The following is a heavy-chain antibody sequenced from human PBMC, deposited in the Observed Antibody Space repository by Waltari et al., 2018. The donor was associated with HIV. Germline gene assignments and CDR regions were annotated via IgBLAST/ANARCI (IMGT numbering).Heavy chain of an antibody. J-gene: IGHJ4*02. Sequence: QVQLVQSGSELTKPGTSVKLSCKSSGYPFTTNSLNWVRQAPGQGLGWMGWINTNTGNPMYAQGFTGRFVFSLDTSVSTAYLPIRSLKAEDTAVYYCVRDGGRSRAFDYWGQGTLVTVSS. CDR2: INTNTGNP. V-gene: IGHV7-4-1*02. CDR1: GYPFTTNS. CDR3: VRDGGRSRAFDY. D-gene: IGHD3-10*01.